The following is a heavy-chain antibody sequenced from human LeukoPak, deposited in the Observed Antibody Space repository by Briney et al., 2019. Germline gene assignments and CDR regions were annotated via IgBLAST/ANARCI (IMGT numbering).Heavy chain of an antibody. CDR2: FHSSGSS. Sequence: SETLSLTCTVSGASLSFTSHSWGWVRQSPGKGLEWMAIFHSSGSSFYNPSLQSRVTISADTSKSQFSLNLSSVTAADTAVYYCARLPTGFPNWFDTWGQGTLVTVSS. J-gene: IGHJ5*02. V-gene: IGHV4-39*01. CDR1: GASLSFTSHS. D-gene: IGHD4-17*01. CDR3: ARLPTGFPNWFDT.